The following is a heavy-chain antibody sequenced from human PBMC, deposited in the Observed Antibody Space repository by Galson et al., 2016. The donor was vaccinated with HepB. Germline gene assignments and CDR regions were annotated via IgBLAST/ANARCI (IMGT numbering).Heavy chain of an antibody. CDR3: ARDKAAHVDY. D-gene: IGHD2-15*01. Sequence: VKVSCKASGYTFSGYYIHWVRQAPGQGLEWMGWINPYSGGTNSAQNFQGRVTLTRDTSISTVYMELSRLRFDDTAVYYCARDKAAHVDYWGQGTLVTVSS. CDR2: INPYSGGT. V-gene: IGHV1-2*02. J-gene: IGHJ4*02. CDR1: GYTFSGYY.